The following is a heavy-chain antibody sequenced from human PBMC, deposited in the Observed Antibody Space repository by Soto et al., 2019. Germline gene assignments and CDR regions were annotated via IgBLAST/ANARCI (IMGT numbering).Heavy chain of an antibody. CDR2: IYYSGST. CDR3: ARVRITMVRGVIIQNYFDY. J-gene: IGHJ4*02. Sequence: ETLSLTCTVSGGSISSYYWSWIRQPPGKGLEWIGYIYYSGSTNYNPSLKSRVTISVDTSKNQFSLKLSSVTAADTAVYYCARVRITMVRGVIIQNYFDYWGQGTLVTVSS. D-gene: IGHD3-10*01. CDR1: GGSISSYY. V-gene: IGHV4-59*01.